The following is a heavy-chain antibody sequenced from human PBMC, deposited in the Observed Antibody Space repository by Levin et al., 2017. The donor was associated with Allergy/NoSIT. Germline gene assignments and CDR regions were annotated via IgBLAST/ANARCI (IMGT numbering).Heavy chain of an antibody. CDR2: FDPEDGET. V-gene: IGHV1-24*01. CDR1: GYTLTELS. CDR3: AIDILKVQWLGNNDY. Sequence: ASVKVSCKVSGYTLTELSMHWVRQAPGKGLEWMGGFDPEDGETIYAQKFQGRVTMTEDTSTDTAYMELSSLRSEDTAVYYCAIDILKVQWLGNNDYWGQGTLVTVSS. D-gene: IGHD6-19*01. J-gene: IGHJ4*02.